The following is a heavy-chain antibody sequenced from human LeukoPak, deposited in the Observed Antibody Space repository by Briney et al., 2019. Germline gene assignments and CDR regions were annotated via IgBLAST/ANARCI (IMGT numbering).Heavy chain of an antibody. J-gene: IGHJ4*02. CDR3: ARWHTSGNNYYYDY. V-gene: IGHV3-53*01. CDR1: GFTVSSNY. D-gene: IGHD3-22*01. CDR2: IYDSGTT. Sequence: GGSLRLSCAASGFTVSSNYMSWVRQAPGKGLEWVSIIYDSGTTYYADSVKGRFTISRDNSKNTLYLQMNSLRAEDTAVYYCARWHTSGNNYYYDYWGQGTLVTVSS.